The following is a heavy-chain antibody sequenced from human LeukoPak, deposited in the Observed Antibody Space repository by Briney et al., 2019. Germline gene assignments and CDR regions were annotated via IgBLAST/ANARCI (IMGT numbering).Heavy chain of an antibody. CDR3: ARGHYSSGWYEDY. D-gene: IGHD6-19*01. Sequence: ASVKVSCKASGYTFTSYDINWVRQATGQGLEWMGWINPNSGGTNYAQKFQGWVTMTRDTSISTAYMELSRLRSDDTAVYYCARGHYSSGWYEDYWGQGTLVTVSS. CDR2: INPNSGGT. J-gene: IGHJ4*02. CDR1: GYTFTSYD. V-gene: IGHV1-2*04.